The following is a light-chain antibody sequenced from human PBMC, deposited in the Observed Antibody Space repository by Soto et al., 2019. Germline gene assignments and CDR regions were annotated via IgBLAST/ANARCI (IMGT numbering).Light chain of an antibody. CDR3: HQYVSWT. J-gene: IGKJ1*01. Sequence: EIVMTQSPATLSVSPGERATLACRASQSISSKLAWYPQKPGQATRLLIYGASSRATVIPDRFSGSGSGTDCTLTISRLEPEDFAVYYCHQYVSWTFGQGTKVDNK. V-gene: IGKV3-20*01. CDR1: QSISSK. CDR2: GAS.